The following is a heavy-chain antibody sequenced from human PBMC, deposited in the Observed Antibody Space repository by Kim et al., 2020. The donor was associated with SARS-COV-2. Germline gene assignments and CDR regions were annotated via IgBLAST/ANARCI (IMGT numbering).Heavy chain of an antibody. V-gene: IGHV3-15*01. D-gene: IGHD3-9*01. J-gene: IGHJ4*02. CDR2: IKSKTEGGTT. CDR1: GFTFSNAW. Sequence: GGSLRLSCAASGFTFSNAWMSWVRQAPGKGLEWVGRIKSKTEGGTTDYAAPVKGRFTISRDDSKNTLYLQMNSLNTEATALYYCTTLATTTYYDILTGYYRLDYGGQGTLVTVSS. CDR3: TTLATTTYYDILTGYYRLDY.